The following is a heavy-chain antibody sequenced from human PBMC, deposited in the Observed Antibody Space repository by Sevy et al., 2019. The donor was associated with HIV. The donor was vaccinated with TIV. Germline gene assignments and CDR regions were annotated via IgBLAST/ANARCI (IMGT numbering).Heavy chain of an antibody. CDR3: VGEQYYGSGNYYTAPFKY. D-gene: IGHD3-10*01. CDR2: IWYDGTQQ. V-gene: IGHV3-33*01. Sequence: GGSLRLSCAASGFTFTDYILHWVRQAPGKGLEWVAVIWYDGTQQYYADSVKGRFTISRDTNKDTLFLQMNRLRTEDTAVYLCVGEQYYGSGNYYTAPFKYWGQGTLVTVSS. J-gene: IGHJ4*02. CDR1: GFTFTDYI.